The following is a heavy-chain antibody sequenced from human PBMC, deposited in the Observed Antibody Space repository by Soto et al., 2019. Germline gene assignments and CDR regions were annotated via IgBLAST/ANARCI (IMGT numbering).Heavy chain of an antibody. CDR3: ARPPAPGLVGATYGMDV. D-gene: IGHD1-26*01. Sequence: GGSLRLSCAASGFTFSSYSMNWVRQAPGKGLEWVSYISSSSSTIYYADSVKGRFTISRDNAKNSLYLQMNSLRDEDTAVYYCARPPAPGLVGATYGMDVWGQGTTVTVSS. CDR2: ISSSSSTI. J-gene: IGHJ6*02. V-gene: IGHV3-48*02. CDR1: GFTFSSYS.